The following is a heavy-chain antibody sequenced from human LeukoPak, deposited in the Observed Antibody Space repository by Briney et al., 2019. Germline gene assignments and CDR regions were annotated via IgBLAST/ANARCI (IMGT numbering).Heavy chain of an antibody. CDR2: ISDSGGTT. J-gene: IGHJ4*02. Sequence: PGGSLRLSCVASGFTFRTYAMSWVRQAPGKGLEWVSGISDSGGTTYYVDSVKGRFTISRDNSKNTLYLQMNSLRAEDTAVYYCAKDRVGATNGYFDYWGQGTLVTVSS. CDR3: AKDRVGATNGYFDY. CDR1: GFTFRTYA. D-gene: IGHD1-26*01. V-gene: IGHV3-23*01.